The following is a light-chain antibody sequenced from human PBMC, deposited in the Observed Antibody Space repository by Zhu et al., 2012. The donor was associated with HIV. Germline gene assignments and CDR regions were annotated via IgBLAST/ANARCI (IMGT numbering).Light chain of an antibody. CDR1: QTFSNNY. V-gene: IGKV3-20*01. Sequence: EVVLTQSPGTMSLPPGERATLSCRASQTFSNNYLAWYRHIPGQAPRLLIYAASSRATGIPDRFIGGGSGTDFTLTISGLEPEDSGVYYCQQYGSLPWTFGPGPRWKS. CDR2: AAS. CDR3: QQYGSLPWT. J-gene: IGKJ1*01.